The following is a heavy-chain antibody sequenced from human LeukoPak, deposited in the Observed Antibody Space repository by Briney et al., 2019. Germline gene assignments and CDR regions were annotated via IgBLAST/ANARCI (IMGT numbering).Heavy chain of an antibody. V-gene: IGHV1-24*01. CDR2: FDPEDGET. Sequence: ASVKVSCKVSGYTLTELSMHWVRQAPGKGLEWMGGFDPEDGETIYAQKFQGRVTMTEDTSTDTAYMELSSLRSEDTAVYYCATAKHVFRGFDPWGQGTLVTVSS. J-gene: IGHJ5*02. CDR1: GYTLTELS. D-gene: IGHD2-21*01. CDR3: ATAKHVFRGFDP.